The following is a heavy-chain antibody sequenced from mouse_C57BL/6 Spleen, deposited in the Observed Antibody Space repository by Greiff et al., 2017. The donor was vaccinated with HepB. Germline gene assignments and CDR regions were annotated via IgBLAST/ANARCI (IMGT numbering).Heavy chain of an antibody. J-gene: IGHJ1*03. CDR2: IDPETGCT. D-gene: IGHD1-1*01. CDR1: GYTFTDYE. CDR3: TRSNYYGSSYVNWYFDV. V-gene: IGHV1-15*01. Sequence: QVQLKQSGAELVRPGASVTLSCKASGYTFTDYEMHWVKQTPVHGLEWIGAIDPETGCTAYTQKFKGKAILTADNSSSTAYMKLRSLTSEDSAVYYCTRSNYYGSSYVNWYFDVWGTGTTVTVSS.